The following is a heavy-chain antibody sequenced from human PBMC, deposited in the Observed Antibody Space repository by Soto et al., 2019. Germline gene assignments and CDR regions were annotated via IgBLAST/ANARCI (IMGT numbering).Heavy chain of an antibody. Sequence: GGSLRLSCAASGFTFSSYWMSWVRQAPGKGLEWVANIKQDGSEKYYVDSVKGRFTISRDNAKNSLYLQMNSLRAEDTAVYYCARVNVRAAMATSNFDYWGQGTLVTVSS. CDR2: IKQDGSEK. V-gene: IGHV3-7*03. CDR1: GFTFSSYW. CDR3: ARVNVRAAMATSNFDY. J-gene: IGHJ4*02. D-gene: IGHD5-12*01.